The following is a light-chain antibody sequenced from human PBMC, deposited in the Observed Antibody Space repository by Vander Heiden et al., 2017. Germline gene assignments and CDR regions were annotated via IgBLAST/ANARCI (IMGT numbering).Light chain of an antibody. V-gene: IGKV2-28*01. J-gene: IGKJ1*01. CDR2: LGS. CDR1: QSLLHSDGYNY. CDR3: MQYVQKGT. Sequence: DIVMTQSPLSLPVTPGETASISCRASQSLLHSDGYNYLDWFLQRPGQSPLLLFYLGSFRASGVPDRFSGSGSGKDFTLKISRVEAEDVGVYYCMQYVQKGTFGPGTKVEIK.